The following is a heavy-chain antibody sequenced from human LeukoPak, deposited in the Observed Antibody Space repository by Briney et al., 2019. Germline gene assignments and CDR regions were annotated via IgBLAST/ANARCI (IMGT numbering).Heavy chain of an antibody. V-gene: IGHV4-59*01. CDR3: ARAGGNNPGSPLTPPFDY. CDR1: GGSISSYY. Sequence: SETLSLTCTVPGGSISSYYWSWIRQPPGKGLEWTGYIYYSGSTNYNPSLKSRVTISVDTSKNQFSLKLSSVTAADTAVYYCARAGGNNPGSPLTPPFDYWGQGTLVTVSS. J-gene: IGHJ4*02. CDR2: IYYSGST. D-gene: IGHD1/OR15-1a*01.